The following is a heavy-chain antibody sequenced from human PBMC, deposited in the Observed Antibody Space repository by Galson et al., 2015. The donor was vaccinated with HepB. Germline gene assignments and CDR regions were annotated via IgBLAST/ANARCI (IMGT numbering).Heavy chain of an antibody. CDR1: ADTFTNYA. J-gene: IGHJ4*02. CDR2: INAGNGDT. V-gene: IGHV1-3*01. Sequence: KVSCKASADTFTNYAMHWVRQAPGQGFEWVGWINAGNGDTRSSEKFKHRVTISRDTSASTVYMELTSLISEDTAFYYCARGHMVSSGGPFIVPVYFDYWGQGTLITVSS. CDR3: ARGHMVSSGGPFIVPVYFDY. D-gene: IGHD3-10*01.